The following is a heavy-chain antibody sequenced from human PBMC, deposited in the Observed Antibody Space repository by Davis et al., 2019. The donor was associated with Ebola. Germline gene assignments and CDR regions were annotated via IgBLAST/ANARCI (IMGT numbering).Heavy chain of an antibody. CDR1: GYTFTSYW. V-gene: IGHV5-51*01. Sequence: PGGSLRLSCKGSGYTFTSYWIVWVRQMPGKGLEWMGIIYPGDSDTRYSPSFLGQVIFSADKSISTAYLQWSSLKASDTATYYCARAPYYYDVSGFYVDYWGQGTLVTVSS. CDR3: ARAPYYYDVSGFYVDY. J-gene: IGHJ4*02. CDR2: IYPGDSDT. D-gene: IGHD3-22*01.